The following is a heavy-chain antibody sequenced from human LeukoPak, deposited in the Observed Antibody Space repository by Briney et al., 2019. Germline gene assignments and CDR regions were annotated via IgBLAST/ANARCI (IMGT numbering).Heavy chain of an antibody. D-gene: IGHD6-13*01. CDR3: ARHPIAAAADY. CDR1: GYSFTSYW. V-gene: IGHV5-51*01. J-gene: IGHJ4*02. CDR2: IYPVDSDT. Sequence: GESLKISCKGSGYSFTSYWFGWVRQMPGKGLEWMGIIYPVDSDTRYSPSFQGQVTISADKSISTAYLQWNSLKASDTAMYYCARHPIAAAADYWGQGTLVTVSS.